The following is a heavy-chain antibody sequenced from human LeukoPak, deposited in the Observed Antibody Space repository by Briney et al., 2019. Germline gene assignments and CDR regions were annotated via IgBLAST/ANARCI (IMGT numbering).Heavy chain of an antibody. CDR1: GFTFDDYA. D-gene: IGHD2-21*02. J-gene: IGHJ4*02. CDR2: ISWTSGSM. Sequence: GRSLRLSCAASGFTFDDYAMNWVRQAPGKGLEWVSGISWTSGSMGYADSVKGRFTISRDNAKNSLYLQMNSLRAEDTALYYCAKDRGGDCCPYYFDYWGQGTLVTVSS. CDR3: AKDRGGDCCPYYFDY. V-gene: IGHV3-9*01.